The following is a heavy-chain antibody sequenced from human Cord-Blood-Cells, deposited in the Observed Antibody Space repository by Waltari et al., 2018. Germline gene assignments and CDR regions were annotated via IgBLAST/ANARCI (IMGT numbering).Heavy chain of an antibody. V-gene: IGHV4-4*07. D-gene: IGHD6-19*01. CDR3: ARSGYSSGWFDAFDI. CDR1: GGSISSYY. CDR2: IYTSGST. J-gene: IGHJ3*02. Sequence: QVQLQESGPGLVKPSETLSLTCTVSGGSISSYYWSWIRQPAGKGLEWIGSIYTSGSTNYNPSLKSRVTMSVDTSKNQFSLKLSSVTAADTAVYYCARSGYSSGWFDAFDIWGQGTMVTVSS.